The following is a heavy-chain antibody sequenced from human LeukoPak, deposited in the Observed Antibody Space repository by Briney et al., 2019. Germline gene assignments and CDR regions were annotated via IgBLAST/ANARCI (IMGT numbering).Heavy chain of an antibody. CDR2: IYYSGST. D-gene: IGHD5-12*01. J-gene: IGHJ4*02. CDR1: GGSISSYY. CDR3: ARLRYEFNY. Sequence: SETLSLTCTVSGGSISSYYWSWIRQPPGKGLEWIGYIYYSGSTNYNPSLNSRVTISVDTSKNQFSLKLSSVTAADTAVYYCARLRYEFNYWGQGTLVTVSS. V-gene: IGHV4-59*12.